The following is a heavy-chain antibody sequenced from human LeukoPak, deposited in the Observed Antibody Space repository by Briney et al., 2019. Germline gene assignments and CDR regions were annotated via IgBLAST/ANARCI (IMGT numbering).Heavy chain of an antibody. D-gene: IGHD3-22*01. CDR3: ARVVAYYDSSGAFDI. J-gene: IGHJ3*02. V-gene: IGHV1-69*04. CDR2: IIPILGIA. CDR1: GGTFSSYA. Sequence: SVKVSCKASGGTFSSYAISWVRQAPGQGLEWMGRIIPILGIANYAQKFQGRVTITADKSTSTAYMELSSLRSEDTAVYYCARVVAYYDSSGAFDIWGQGTMVTASS.